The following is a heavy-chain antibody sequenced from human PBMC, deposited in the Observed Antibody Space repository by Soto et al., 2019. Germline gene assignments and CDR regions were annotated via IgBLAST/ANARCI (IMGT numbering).Heavy chain of an antibody. CDR1: GGSISSSSYY. CDR2: IYYSGST. J-gene: IGHJ4*02. CDR3: MLGSGWKDFDY. Sequence: PSETLSVTCTVSGGSISSSSYYWGWIRQPPGKGLEWIGSIYYSGSTYYNPSLKSRVTISVDTSKNQFSLKLSSVTAADTAVYYCMLGSGWKDFDYWGQGTLVTVSS. D-gene: IGHD3-22*01. V-gene: IGHV4-39*01.